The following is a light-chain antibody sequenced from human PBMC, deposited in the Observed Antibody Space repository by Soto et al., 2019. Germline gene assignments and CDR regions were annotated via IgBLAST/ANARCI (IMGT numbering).Light chain of an antibody. CDR3: QSYDSSLSGYVV. V-gene: IGLV1-40*01. J-gene: IGLJ2*01. CDR1: SSNIGAGYD. CDR2: GNI. Sequence: QPVLTQPPSVSGAPGQRVTISCTWSSSNIGAGYDVHWYQQLPGTAPKLLIYGNINRPSGVPDRFSGSKSGTSASLAITGLQAEDEADYYCQSYDSSLSGYVVFGGGTKLTVL.